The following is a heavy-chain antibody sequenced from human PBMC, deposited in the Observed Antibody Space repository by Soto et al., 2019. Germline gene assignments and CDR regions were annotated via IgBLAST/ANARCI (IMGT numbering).Heavy chain of an antibody. D-gene: IGHD3-10*01. Sequence: QVQLVESGGGVVQPGRSLRLSCAASGFTFSSYAMHWVRQAPGKGLEWVAVISYDGSNKYYADSVKGRFTISRDNSKNTLYLQMNSLRAEDTAVYYCARDQGSGSSGRGYYYGMDVWGQGTTVTVSS. CDR2: ISYDGSNK. CDR1: GFTFSSYA. J-gene: IGHJ6*02. CDR3: ARDQGSGSSGRGYYYGMDV. V-gene: IGHV3-30-3*01.